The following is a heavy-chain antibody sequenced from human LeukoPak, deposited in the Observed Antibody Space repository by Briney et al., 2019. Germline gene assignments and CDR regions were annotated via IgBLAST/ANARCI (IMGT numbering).Heavy chain of an antibody. V-gene: IGHV3-30*04. CDR3: ARAPGGGWYPSALY. CDR2: ISYDGNNK. CDR1: GFTFSSYA. D-gene: IGHD6-19*01. J-gene: IGHJ4*02. Sequence: GGSLRLSCAASGFTFSSYAMHWVRQAPGKGLEWVAVISYDGNNKYYADSVKGRFTISRDNSKNTLYLQMNSLRAEDTAVYYCARAPGGGWYPSALYWGQGTLVTVSS.